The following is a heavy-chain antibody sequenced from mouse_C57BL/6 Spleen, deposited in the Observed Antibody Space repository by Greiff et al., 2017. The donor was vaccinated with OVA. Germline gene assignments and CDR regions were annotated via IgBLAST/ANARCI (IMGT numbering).Heavy chain of an antibody. J-gene: IGHJ3*01. D-gene: IGHD2-5*01. V-gene: IGHV5-17*01. CDR3: ARPNYYSIAWFAY. Sequence: EVQGVESGGGLVKPGGSLKLSCAASGFTFSDYGMHWVRQAPEKGLEWVAYISSASSTIYYADTVKGRFTISRDNAKNTLFLQMTSLRSDDTAMYYCARPNYYSIAWFAYWGQGTLVTVAA. CDR1: GFTFSDYG. CDR2: ISSASSTI.